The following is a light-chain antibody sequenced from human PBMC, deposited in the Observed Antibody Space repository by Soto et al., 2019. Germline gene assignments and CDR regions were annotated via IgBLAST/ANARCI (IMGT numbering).Light chain of an antibody. J-gene: IGKJ3*01. V-gene: IGKV3-20*01. CDR3: QHYGSSPT. Sequence: VLTQSPGTLSLSPGERATLSCRASRSVSSNSLAWYQQKPGQAPRLLIYHASSRATGIPDTFSGSGSGTDFTLTISTLGPEDFAVYYCQHYGSSPTFGPGTKVDIK. CDR1: RSVSSNS. CDR2: HAS.